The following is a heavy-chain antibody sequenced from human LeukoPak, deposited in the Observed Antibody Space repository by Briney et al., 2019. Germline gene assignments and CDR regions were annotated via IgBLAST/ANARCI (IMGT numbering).Heavy chain of an antibody. D-gene: IGHD5-12*01. V-gene: IGHV3-23*01. CDR3: AKGYSGYDFSFDY. CDR1: GFTFSSYA. Sequence: GGSLRLSCAASGFTFSSYAMSWVRQAPGKGLEWVSAISGSGGSTYYADSVKGRFTISRDNSKNTLYLQINSLRAEDTAVYYCAKGYSGYDFSFDYWGQGTLVTVSS. J-gene: IGHJ4*02. CDR2: ISGSGGST.